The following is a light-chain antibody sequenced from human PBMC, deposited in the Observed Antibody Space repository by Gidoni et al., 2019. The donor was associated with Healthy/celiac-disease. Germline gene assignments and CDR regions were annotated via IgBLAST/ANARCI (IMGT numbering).Light chain of an antibody. V-gene: IGKV1-8*01. CDR1: QGISSY. Sequence: AIRITQSPSSLSASTGDRVTITCRASQGISSYLAWYQQKPGKAPKLLIYAASTLQSGVPSRFSGSGSGTDFTLTISCLQSEDFATYYRQQYYSYLWTFGQGTKVEIK. CDR3: QQYYSYLWT. CDR2: AAS. J-gene: IGKJ1*01.